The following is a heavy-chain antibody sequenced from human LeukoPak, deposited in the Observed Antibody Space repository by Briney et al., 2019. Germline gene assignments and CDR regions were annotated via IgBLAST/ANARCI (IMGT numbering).Heavy chain of an antibody. CDR1: GFTFSSYW. J-gene: IGHJ2*01. CDR3: VRQFPQAAAGAAWYFDL. V-gene: IGHV3-7*01. D-gene: IGHD6-13*01. CDR2: IKKDGSEK. Sequence: GSLRLSCAASGFTFSSYWMSWVRQAPGKGLEWVANIKKDGSEKYYVDSVKGRFTISRDNAKNSLYLQMSSLSVEDTAMYYCVRQFPQAAAGAAWYFDLWGRGTLVTVSS.